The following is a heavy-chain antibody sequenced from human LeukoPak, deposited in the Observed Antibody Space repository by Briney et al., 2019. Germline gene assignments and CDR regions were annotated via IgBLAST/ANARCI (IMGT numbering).Heavy chain of an antibody. CDR1: GYTFTTYW. CDR2: IYPGDSDS. J-gene: IGHJ4*02. D-gene: IGHD2-21*01. V-gene: IGHV5-51*01. CDR3: ARGSIPLDY. Sequence: HGESLKISCKGSGYTFTTYWIGWVRQMPGKGLEWMGIIYPGDSDSRYSPSFQGQVTISVDKSITTAYLQWSSLKASDSAMYYCARGSIPLDYWGQGTLVTVSS.